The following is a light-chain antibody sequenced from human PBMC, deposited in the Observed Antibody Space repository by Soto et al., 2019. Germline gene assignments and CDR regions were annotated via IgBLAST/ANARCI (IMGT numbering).Light chain of an antibody. Sequence: QSALTQPASVSGSPGQSITISCTGTSSDVGGSNYVSSYQQHPGKAPKLIFYEVSNRPSGVSDRFSGSKSGNTASLTISGLQAEDEADYYCSSYTTSSTLGVLFGGGTKLTVL. J-gene: IGLJ2*01. CDR1: SSDVGGSNY. CDR3: SSYTTSSTLGVL. CDR2: EVS. V-gene: IGLV2-14*01.